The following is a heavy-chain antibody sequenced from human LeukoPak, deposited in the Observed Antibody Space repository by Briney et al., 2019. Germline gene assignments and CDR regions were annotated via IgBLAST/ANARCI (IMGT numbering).Heavy chain of an antibody. CDR1: GGSFSGYY. J-gene: IGHJ4*02. Sequence: SETLSLTCAVYGGSFSGYYWSWIRQPPGKGLEWIGEINHSGSTNYNPSLKSRVTISVDTSKNQFSLKLSSVTAADTAVYYCAREQRYSGSSFDYWGQGTLVTVSS. V-gene: IGHV4-34*01. D-gene: IGHD1-26*01. CDR3: AREQRYSGSSFDY. CDR2: INHSGST.